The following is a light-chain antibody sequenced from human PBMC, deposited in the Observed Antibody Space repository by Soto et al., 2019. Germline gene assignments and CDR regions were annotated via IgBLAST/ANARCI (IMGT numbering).Light chain of an antibody. V-gene: IGLV3-9*01. CDR2: RDT. Sequence: SYELTQPLSVSVALGQTARITCGGNNIGSKTVYWYQQKPGQAPVVVIYRDTNRPSGIPERLSGSHSGNTATLTISRAQAGDEADYYCQVWDSSTVVFGGGTKLTVL. J-gene: IGLJ2*01. CDR3: QVWDSSTVV. CDR1: NIGSKT.